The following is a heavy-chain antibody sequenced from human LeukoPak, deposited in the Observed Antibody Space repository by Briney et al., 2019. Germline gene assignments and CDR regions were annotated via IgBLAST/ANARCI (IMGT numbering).Heavy chain of an antibody. CDR1: GGSISSYY. CDR2: IYTSGST. J-gene: IGHJ4*02. V-gene: IGHV4-4*07. CDR3: ARVALWFGELTHYFDY. D-gene: IGHD3-10*01. Sequence: PSETLSLTCTVSGGSISSYYWSWIRQPAGKGLEWIGRIYTSGSTNYNPSLKSRVTMSVDTSKNQFSLKLSSVTAADTAAYYCARVALWFGELTHYFDYWGQGTLVTVSS.